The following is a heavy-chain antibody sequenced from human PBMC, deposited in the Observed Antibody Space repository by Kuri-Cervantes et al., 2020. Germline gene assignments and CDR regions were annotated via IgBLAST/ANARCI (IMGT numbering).Heavy chain of an antibody. CDR1: GGSFSGYY. J-gene: IGHJ4*02. CDR3: ARGYCSSSGCYFDY. CDR2: INHSGST. V-gene: IGHV4-34*01. D-gene: IGHD2-2*01. Sequence: SCAVYGGSFSGYYWSWIRQPPGKGLEWIGEINHSGSTNYNPSLKSRVTISVDTSKNQFSLKLSSVTAADTAVFYCARGYCSSSGCYFDYWGQGTRVTVSS.